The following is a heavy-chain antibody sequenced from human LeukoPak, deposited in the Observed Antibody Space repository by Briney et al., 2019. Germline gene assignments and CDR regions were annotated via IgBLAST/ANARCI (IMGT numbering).Heavy chain of an antibody. CDR2: ISVSGGST. Sequence: AGVSLRLSCAASGFTFSSYATSWVRHAPAKGLEWVSAISVSGGSTYYADSVKRRFTISRVNSKNTLYLQMNSLRAEDTAVYYCAKDQGILNWGQGTLVTVSS. CDR3: AKDQGILN. CDR1: GFTFSSYA. D-gene: IGHD3-10*01. J-gene: IGHJ4*02. V-gene: IGHV3-23*01.